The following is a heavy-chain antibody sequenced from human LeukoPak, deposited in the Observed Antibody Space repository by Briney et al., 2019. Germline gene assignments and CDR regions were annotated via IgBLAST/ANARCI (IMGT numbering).Heavy chain of an antibody. V-gene: IGHV3-48*01. CDR3: ARIGDDYGDYYFDF. CDR1: GFTFSSYS. CDR2: ISSSSSTI. Sequence: GGSLRLSCAASGFTFSSYSMNWVRQAPGKGLEWVSDISSSSSTIYYADSVKGRFTISRDNAKNSLYLQMNSLRAEDTAVYYCARIGDDYGDYYFDFWGQGTLVTVSS. D-gene: IGHD4-17*01. J-gene: IGHJ4*02.